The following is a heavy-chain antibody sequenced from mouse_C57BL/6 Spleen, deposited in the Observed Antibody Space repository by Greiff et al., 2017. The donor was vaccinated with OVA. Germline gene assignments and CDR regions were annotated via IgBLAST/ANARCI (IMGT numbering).Heavy chain of an antibody. CDR3: TRLGRGDFDY. CDR2: IRNKANNHAT. V-gene: IGHV6-6*01. Sequence: EVMLVESGGGLVQPGGSMKLSCAASGFTFSDAWMDWVRQSPEKGLEWVAEIRNKANNHATYYAESVKGRFSISRDDSKSSVYLQMNSLRAEETGIYYCTRLGRGDFDYWGQGTTRTVSS. J-gene: IGHJ2*01. CDR1: GFTFSDAW. D-gene: IGHD4-1*01.